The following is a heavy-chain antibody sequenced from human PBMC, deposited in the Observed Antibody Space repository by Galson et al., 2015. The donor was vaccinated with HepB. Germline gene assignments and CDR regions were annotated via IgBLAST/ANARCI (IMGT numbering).Heavy chain of an antibody. D-gene: IGHD5-24*01. Sequence: SVKVYCHSSGYPYSHYYLDWVRPPPGQGLEWMAWVSGYNGKPIYEQKFQGRVTMTTDTSTKTAYMELRSLTSDDTAVYYCARGGMATVGGRTFANWGQGTLVTVSS. CDR3: ARGGMATVGGRTFAN. J-gene: IGHJ4*02. CDR1: GYPYSHYY. CDR2: VSGYNGKP. V-gene: IGHV1-18*01.